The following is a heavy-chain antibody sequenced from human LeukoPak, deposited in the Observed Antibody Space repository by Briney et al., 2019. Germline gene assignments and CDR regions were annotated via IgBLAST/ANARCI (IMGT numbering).Heavy chain of an antibody. J-gene: IGHJ4*02. V-gene: IGHV3-48*03. CDR3: ARSNYDYVWGTYYFDY. CDR1: GFTFSSYE. Sequence: GGSLRLSCAASGFTFSSYEMNWVRQAPGKGLEWVSYISSSGSTIYYADSVKGRFNISRDNAKNSLYLQMNSLRSEDTAVYYCARSNYDYVWGTYYFDYWGQGTLVTVSS. CDR2: ISSSGSTI. D-gene: IGHD3-16*01.